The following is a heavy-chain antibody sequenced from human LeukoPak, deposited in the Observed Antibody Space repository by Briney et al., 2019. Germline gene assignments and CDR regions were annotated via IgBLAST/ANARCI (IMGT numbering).Heavy chain of an antibody. Sequence: GGSLRLSCAVSGFKFSSYWMNWVRQVPGKGLIWVAHINTNGDSANYADSVKGRFTISRDNAKSTLSLQMNSLRAEDTAVYYCAKGGLWFGEFHPYYFDYWGQGTLVTVSS. D-gene: IGHD3-10*01. CDR3: AKGGLWFGEFHPYYFDY. CDR2: INTNGDSA. J-gene: IGHJ4*02. CDR1: GFKFSSYW. V-gene: IGHV3-74*01.